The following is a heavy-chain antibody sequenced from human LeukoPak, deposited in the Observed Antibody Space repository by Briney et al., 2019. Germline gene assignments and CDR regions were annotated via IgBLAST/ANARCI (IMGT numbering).Heavy chain of an antibody. CDR1: GGSISSGGYS. D-gene: IGHD5-18*01. J-gene: IGHJ4*02. Sequence: SQTLSLTCAVSGGSISSGGYSWSWIRQPPGKGLEWIGYIYHSGSTYYNPSLKSRVTISVDRSKNQFSLKLSSVTAADTAVYCCARSPRGYSYGPEDYFDYWGQGTLVTVSS. CDR2: IYHSGST. CDR3: ARSPRGYSYGPEDYFDY. V-gene: IGHV4-30-2*01.